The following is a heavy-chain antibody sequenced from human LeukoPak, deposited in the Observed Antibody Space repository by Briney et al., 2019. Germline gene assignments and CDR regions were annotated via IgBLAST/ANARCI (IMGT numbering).Heavy chain of an antibody. J-gene: IGHJ4*02. CDR2: INPNSGGT. V-gene: IGHV1-2*02. CDR1: GYTFTGYY. Sequence: ASVKVSCKASGYTFTGYYMHWVRQAPGQGLEWMGWINPNSGGTNYAQKLQGRVTMTRDTSISTAYMELSRLRSDDTAVYYCARQYYDILTGYYYYGYWGQGTLVTVSS. D-gene: IGHD3-9*01. CDR3: ARQYYDILTGYYYYGY.